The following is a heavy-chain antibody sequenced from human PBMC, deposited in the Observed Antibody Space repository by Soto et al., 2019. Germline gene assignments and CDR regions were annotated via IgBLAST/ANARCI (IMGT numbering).Heavy chain of an antibody. J-gene: IGHJ4*02. Sequence: ESQGAPRAHTGGSLRLSCAASGFTFSSYSMNWVRQAPGKGLEWVSSISSSSSYIYYADSVKGRFTISRDNAKNSLYLQMNSLRAEDTAVYYCARDPPNRLAAAGTVWGQGTLVTVSS. D-gene: IGHD6-13*01. V-gene: IGHV3-21*01. CDR2: ISSSSSYI. CDR1: GFTFSSYS. CDR3: ARDPPNRLAAAGTV.